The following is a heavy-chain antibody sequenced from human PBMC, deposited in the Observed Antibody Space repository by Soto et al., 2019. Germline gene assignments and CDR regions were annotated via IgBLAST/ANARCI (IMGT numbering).Heavy chain of an antibody. J-gene: IGHJ6*02. V-gene: IGHV3-11*01. CDR2: ISSSSSTI. Sequence: GGSLRLSCAASGFTFSDYYMSWIRQAPGKGLEWVSYISSSSSTIYYADSVKGRFTISRDNAKNSLYLQMNSLRAEDTAVYYCARENYDSSGYQIYYYYGMDVWGQGTTVTVSS. D-gene: IGHD3-22*01. CDR3: ARENYDSSGYQIYYYYGMDV. CDR1: GFTFSDYY.